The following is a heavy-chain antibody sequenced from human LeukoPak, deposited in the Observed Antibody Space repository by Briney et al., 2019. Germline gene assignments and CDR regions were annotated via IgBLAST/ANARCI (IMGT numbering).Heavy chain of an antibody. V-gene: IGHV3-66*01. Sequence: GGSLRLSCAASGFAVSGNYMSWVRQAPGKALEWVSLIYRDGSIYYADSVKGRFTISRDNSINTLYLQMNSLRAEDTAVYYCARDQNSAYHLGYWGQGTLVTVSS. D-gene: IGHD3-22*01. J-gene: IGHJ4*02. CDR3: ARDQNSAYHLGY. CDR2: IYRDGSI. CDR1: GFAVSGNY.